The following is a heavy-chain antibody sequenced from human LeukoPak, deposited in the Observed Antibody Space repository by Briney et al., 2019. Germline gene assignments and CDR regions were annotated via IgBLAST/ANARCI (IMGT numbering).Heavy chain of an antibody. D-gene: IGHD2-2*01. J-gene: IGHJ6*03. CDR1: GGSISSHY. CDR3: ARVYCSSTSCPPDYYYMDV. V-gene: IGHV4-59*11. Sequence: SETLSLTCTVSGGSISSHYWSWIRQPPGKGLEWIGYIYYSGSTNYNPSLKSRVSISVDTSKNQFSLKLSSVTAADTAVYYRARVYCSSTSCPPDYYYMDVWGKGTTVTVSS. CDR2: IYYSGST.